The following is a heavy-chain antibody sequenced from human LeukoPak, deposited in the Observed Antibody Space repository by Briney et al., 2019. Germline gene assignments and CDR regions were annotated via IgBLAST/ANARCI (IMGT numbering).Heavy chain of an antibody. Sequence: SETLSLTCTVSGGSISGHYWTWIRQPPGKGLEWIGQIHCSGRPDYSPSLKSRVTISVDTSKNQLSLKVTSVTGADTAVYYCARFGVDYDMDVWGQGTTVTVSS. CDR3: ARFGVDYDMDV. V-gene: IGHV4-59*11. CDR2: IHCSGRP. J-gene: IGHJ6*02. D-gene: IGHD3-16*01. CDR1: GGSISGHY.